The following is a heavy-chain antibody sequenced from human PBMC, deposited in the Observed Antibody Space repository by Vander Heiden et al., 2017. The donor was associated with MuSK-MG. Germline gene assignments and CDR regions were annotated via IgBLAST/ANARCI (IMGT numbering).Heavy chain of an antibody. D-gene: IGHD4-17*01. CDR1: GFTFSSYA. Sequence: EVQLLESGGGLVQPGGSLRLSCAASGFTFSSYAMSWVRQAPGKGLEWVSAISGSGGSTYYADSVKGRVTISRDNSKNTLYLQMNSLRAEDTAVYYCAKGVTVTTPYYYYYGMDVWGQGTTVTVSS. J-gene: IGHJ6*02. CDR2: ISGSGGST. V-gene: IGHV3-23*01. CDR3: AKGVTVTTPYYYYYGMDV.